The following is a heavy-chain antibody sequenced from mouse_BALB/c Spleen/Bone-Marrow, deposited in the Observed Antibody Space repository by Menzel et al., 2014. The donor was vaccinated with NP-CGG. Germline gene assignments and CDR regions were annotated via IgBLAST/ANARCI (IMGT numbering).Heavy chain of an antibody. CDR3: ARNYVYGKSIAY. CDR1: GFNIKDTY. V-gene: IGHV14-3*02. CDR2: IDPANGNT. Sequence: EVQLVESGAELVQPEASVKLSCTASGFNIKDTYMHWVKQRPEQGLEWIGRIDPANGNTKYDPKFQGKAIITADTSSNTAYLQHSSLTSEETGVNYCARNYVYGKSIAYRGQGNLVTVSA. D-gene: IGHD2-2*01. J-gene: IGHJ3*01.